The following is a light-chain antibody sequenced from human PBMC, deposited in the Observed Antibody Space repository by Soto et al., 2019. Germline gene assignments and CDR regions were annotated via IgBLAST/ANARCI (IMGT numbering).Light chain of an antibody. CDR1: SSDVGSYSL. V-gene: IGLV2-23*02. Sequence: QSALTQPASVSGSPGQSITISCTGTSSDVGSYSLVSWYQQHPGKAPKLMIYEVSKRPSGVSNRFSGSKSGNTASLTISGLQAEDEADYYCCSYAGSTTLYVFGSGTKV. J-gene: IGLJ1*01. CDR3: CSYAGSTTLYV. CDR2: EVS.